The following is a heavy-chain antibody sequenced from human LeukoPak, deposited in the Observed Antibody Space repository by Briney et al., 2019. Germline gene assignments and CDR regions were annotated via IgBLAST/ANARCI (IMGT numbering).Heavy chain of an antibody. J-gene: IGHJ4*02. D-gene: IGHD3-10*01. V-gene: IGHV3-72*01. CDR3: ATAGRYYDEH. CDR1: GFTFSDHY. CDR2: IRNKANSYTT. Sequence: PGGSLRLSCAASGFTFSDHYMDWVRQAPGKGLEWVGRIRNKANSYTTEYAASVKGRFTISRDDSESSLYLQMNSLITEDTAVYYCATAGRYYDEHWGQGTLVTVSS.